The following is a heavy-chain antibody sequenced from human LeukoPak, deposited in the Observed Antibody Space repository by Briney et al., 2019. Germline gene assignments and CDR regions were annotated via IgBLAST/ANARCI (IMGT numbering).Heavy chain of an antibody. D-gene: IGHD6-13*01. J-gene: IGHJ4*02. CDR2: IYYSGYT. V-gene: IGHV4-59*01. Sequence: SETLSLTCTVSGGSISSYYWSWIRQPPGKGLEWIGCIYYSGYTNYNPSLKSRVTISVDTSKNQFSLKLSSVTAADTALYYCARVTGYMVEDYFDYWGQGTLVTVSS. CDR3: ARVTGYMVEDYFDY. CDR1: GGSISSYY.